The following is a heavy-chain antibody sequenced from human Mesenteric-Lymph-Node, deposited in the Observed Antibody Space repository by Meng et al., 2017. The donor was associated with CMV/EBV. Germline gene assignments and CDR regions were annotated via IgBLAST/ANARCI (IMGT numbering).Heavy chain of an antibody. Sequence: GGSLRLSCAGSGFPFDDFAMHWVRRAPGKGLEWVAGIGYNSYNIDYADSVKGRFTVSRDNAKNSLYLQMNSLRAEDTALYYCAKDSQGRLVGATRGGSLDSWGQGTLVTVSS. V-gene: IGHV3-9*01. J-gene: IGHJ4*02. CDR2: IGYNSYNI. D-gene: IGHD1-26*01. CDR1: GFPFDDFA. CDR3: AKDSQGRLVGATRGGSLDS.